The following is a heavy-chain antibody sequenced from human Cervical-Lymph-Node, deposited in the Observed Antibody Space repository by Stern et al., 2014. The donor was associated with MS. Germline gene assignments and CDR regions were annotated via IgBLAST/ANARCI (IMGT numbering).Heavy chain of an antibody. CDR2: IIPIIGTA. Sequence: QVQLVESGAEVQKPGSSVKVSCRASGGTFSSSDISWVRQAPGQGLEWMGGIIPIIGTANYAQKYQGRVTITADESTSTAYMELSSLRSEDTAIYYCALGGFGHYFGYWGQGTLVTVSS. CDR1: GGTFSSSD. D-gene: IGHD3-10*01. V-gene: IGHV1-69*01. J-gene: IGHJ4*02. CDR3: ALGGFGHYFGY.